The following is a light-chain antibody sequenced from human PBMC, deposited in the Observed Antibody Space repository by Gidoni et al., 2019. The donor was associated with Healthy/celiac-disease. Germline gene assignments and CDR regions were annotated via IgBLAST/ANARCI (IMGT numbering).Light chain of an antibody. CDR3: QQSYSTPCS. CDR2: AAS. J-gene: IGKJ2*04. CDR1: QSISSY. Sequence: DIQMPQSPSSLSASVGDRVTITCRASQSISSYLNWYQQKPGKAPKLLIYAASSLQSGVPSRFSGSGSGTDFTLTISSLQPEDFATYYCQQSYSTPCSFXHXTKLXIK. V-gene: IGKV1-39*01.